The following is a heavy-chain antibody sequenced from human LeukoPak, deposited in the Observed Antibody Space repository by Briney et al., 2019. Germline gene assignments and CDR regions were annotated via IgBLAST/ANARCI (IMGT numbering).Heavy chain of an antibody. CDR1: GGSISSHY. CDR3: ARSIVDFWSGRSYYFDY. J-gene: IGHJ4*02. V-gene: IGHV4-59*11. D-gene: IGHD3-3*01. CDR2: IYYSGGT. Sequence: SETLSLTCTVSGGSISSHYWSWIRQPPGKGLEWIGYIYYSGGTNYNPSLKSRVTISVDTSKNQFSLKLSSVTAADTAVYYCARSIVDFWSGRSYYFDYWGQGTLVTVSS.